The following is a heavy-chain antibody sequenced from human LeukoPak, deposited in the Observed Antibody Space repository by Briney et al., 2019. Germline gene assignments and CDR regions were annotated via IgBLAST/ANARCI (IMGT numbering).Heavy chain of an antibody. Sequence: ASVKVSCKASGYDFINYGISWVRQAPGQGLEWMGWRSIYNGNTDYKLQGRVTMTTDTSTNTAYMEVRSLRSDDTAVYYCARGGPFPSSSSSREYYFDYWGQGTLVTVSS. V-gene: IGHV1-18*01. J-gene: IGHJ4*02. CDR3: ARGGPFPSSSSSREYYFDY. CDR2: RSIYNGNT. CDR1: GYDFINYG. D-gene: IGHD6-6*01.